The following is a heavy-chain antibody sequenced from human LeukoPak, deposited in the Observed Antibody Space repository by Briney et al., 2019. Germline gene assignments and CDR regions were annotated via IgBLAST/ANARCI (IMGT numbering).Heavy chain of an antibody. CDR1: GGSISSSRYY. CDR2: ISYTGST. D-gene: IGHD2-8*01. CDR3: ARYSCPNGVCYYFDY. J-gene: IGHJ4*02. Sequence: PSETLSLTCTVSGGSISSSRYYWGWIRQPPGKGLEWIGSISYTGSTYYNPSLKSRVTISVDTPKNQFSLKLSSVTAADTAVYYCARYSCPNGVCYYFDYWGQGTLVTVSS. V-gene: IGHV4-39*07.